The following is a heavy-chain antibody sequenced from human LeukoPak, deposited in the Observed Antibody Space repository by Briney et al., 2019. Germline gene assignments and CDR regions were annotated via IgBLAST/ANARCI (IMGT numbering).Heavy chain of an antibody. CDR2: FDPEDGET. V-gene: IGHV1-24*01. Sequence: GASVKVSCKVSGYTLTELSMHWVRQAPGKGIEWMGGFDPEDGETIYAQKFEGRVTMTEDTSPDKAYMDLSSLRSEDTAVYYCATADSSGYYRWWFDPWGQGTLVTVSS. CDR1: GYTLTELS. J-gene: IGHJ5*02. D-gene: IGHD3-22*01. CDR3: ATADSSGYYRWWFDP.